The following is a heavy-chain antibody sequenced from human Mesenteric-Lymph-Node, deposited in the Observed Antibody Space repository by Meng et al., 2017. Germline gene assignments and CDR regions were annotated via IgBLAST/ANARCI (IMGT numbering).Heavy chain of an antibody. V-gene: IGHV3-21*01. Sequence: GESLKISCEASGMSFSSYTVTWVRQAPGKGLEWVSWITGDSFYISYADSVKGRFTISRDNAKNSVYLQMDSLTADDTAVYYCARTNVGNTGQDYWGQGTLVTVSS. D-gene: IGHD4-23*01. CDR2: ITGDSFYI. CDR3: ARTNVGNTGQDY. CDR1: GMSFSSYT. J-gene: IGHJ4*02.